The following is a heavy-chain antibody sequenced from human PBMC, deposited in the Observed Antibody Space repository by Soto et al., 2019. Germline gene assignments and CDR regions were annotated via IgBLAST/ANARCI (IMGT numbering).Heavy chain of an antibody. V-gene: IGHV1-8*01. D-gene: IGHD5-12*01. CDR2: MNPNRGET. Sequence: QVQLVQSGAEVQKPGASVKVSGKAPGYTFTTFDINGVGQATGQGLEWMGWMNPNRGETGYAQKFQGRVTMTRNTSISTAYMELSSLRSEDTAVYYCARGRGYDASFDYWGQGTLVTVSS. CDR1: GYTFTTFD. CDR3: ARGRGYDASFDY. J-gene: IGHJ4*02.